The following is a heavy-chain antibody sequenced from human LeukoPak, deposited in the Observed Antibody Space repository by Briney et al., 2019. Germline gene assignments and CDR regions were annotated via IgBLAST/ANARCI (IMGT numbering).Heavy chain of an antibody. D-gene: IGHD6-13*01. CDR2: IYTSGST. CDR3: ARRRRSSSWSPNNWFDP. J-gene: IGHJ5*02. V-gene: IGHV4-61*02. CDR1: GGSISSGSYY. Sequence: SETLSLTCTVSGGSISSGSYYWSWIRQPAGKGLEWIGRIYTSGSTNYNPSLKSRVTISVDTSKNQFSLKLSSVTAADTAVYYCARRRRSSSWSPNNWFDPWGQGTLVTVSS.